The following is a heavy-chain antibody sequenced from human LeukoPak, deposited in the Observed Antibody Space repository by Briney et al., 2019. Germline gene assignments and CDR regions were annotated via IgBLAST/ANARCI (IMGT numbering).Heavy chain of an antibody. V-gene: IGHV3-21*01. CDR1: GFTFSSYS. D-gene: IGHD6-13*01. J-gene: IGHJ4*02. CDR3: ARASGSSSWYPHDY. Sequence: GGSPRLSCAASGFTFSSYSMNWVRQAPGKGLEWVSSISSSSSYIYYADSVKGRFTISRDNAKNSLYLQMNSLRAEDTAVYYCARASGSSSWYPHDYWGQGTLVTVSS. CDR2: ISSSSSYI.